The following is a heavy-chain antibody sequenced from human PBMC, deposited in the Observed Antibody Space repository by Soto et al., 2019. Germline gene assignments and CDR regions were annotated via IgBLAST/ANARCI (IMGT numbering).Heavy chain of an antibody. V-gene: IGHV1-8*01. CDR3: ARGSRDGYEEDYYYYMDV. J-gene: IGHJ6*03. Sequence: GPVKVSCKASGYTFSSFDINWVRQATGQGLEWMGWMNPNSGDTGYAQKFQGRVTMTRNTSISTAYMELSSLRSEDTAVYYCARGSRDGYEEDYYYYMDVWGKGTTVTVSS. D-gene: IGHD5-12*01. CDR1: GYTFSSFD. CDR2: MNPNSGDT.